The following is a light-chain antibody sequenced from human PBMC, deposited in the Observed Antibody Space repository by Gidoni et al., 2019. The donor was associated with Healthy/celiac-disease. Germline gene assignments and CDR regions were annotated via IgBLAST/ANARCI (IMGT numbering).Light chain of an antibody. Sequence: DIQMTQLPPSLSASVGDRVTITCRASQSISSYLNWYQQKPGKAPKLLIYAASSLQSGVPSRFSGSGSGTDFTLTISSLQPDDFATYYCQQSYSTPPTFGQGTKLEIK. CDR1: QSISSY. CDR2: AAS. J-gene: IGKJ2*01. CDR3: QQSYSTPPT. V-gene: IGKV1-39*01.